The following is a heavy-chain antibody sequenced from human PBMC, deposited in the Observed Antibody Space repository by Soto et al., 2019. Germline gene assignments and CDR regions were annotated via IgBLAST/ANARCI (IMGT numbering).Heavy chain of an antibody. D-gene: IGHD3-16*01. CDR1: GGTFSSYS. CDR2: IIPIFGTA. J-gene: IGHJ2*01. V-gene: IGHV1-69*01. CDR3: ARPFQSWPGGWYFDL. Sequence: QVQLVQSGAEVKKPGSSVKVSCKASGGTFSSYSINWVRQAPGQGLEWMGGIIPIFGTANYAQKFQGRVTLTADESQSQGHMELSSLRNEDTAVYYCARPFQSWPGGWYFDLWGRGTLVTVSS.